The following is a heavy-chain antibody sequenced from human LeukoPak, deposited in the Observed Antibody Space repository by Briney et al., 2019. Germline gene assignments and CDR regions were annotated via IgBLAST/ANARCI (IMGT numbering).Heavy chain of an antibody. D-gene: IGHD1-1*01. J-gene: IGHJ4*02. CDR2: VSYDGSNK. V-gene: IGHV3-30*18. CDR3: AKDGAVQLERHFDY. CDR1: GFPFSSYG. Sequence: GGSLRLSCAASGFPFSSYGMHWVRQAPGKGLEWVAVVSYDGSNKYYADSVKGRFTISRDNSKNTLYLQMNSLRVEDTAVYYCAKDGAVQLERHFDYWGQGTLVTVSS.